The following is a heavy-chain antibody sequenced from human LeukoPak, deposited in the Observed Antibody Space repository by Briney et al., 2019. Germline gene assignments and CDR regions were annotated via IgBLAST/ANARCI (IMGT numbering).Heavy chain of an antibody. J-gene: IGHJ2*01. V-gene: IGHV4-61*02. D-gene: IGHD3-10*01. CDR2: IYTSGST. Sequence: SETLSLTCTVSGGSISSGSYYWSWIRQPAGKGLEWIGRIYTSGSTNYNPSLKSRVTISVDTSKNQFSLKLSSVTAADTAVYYCARAPAKYYYGSGISSWYFDLWGRGTLVTVSS. CDR1: GGSISSGSYY. CDR3: ARAPAKYYYGSGISSWYFDL.